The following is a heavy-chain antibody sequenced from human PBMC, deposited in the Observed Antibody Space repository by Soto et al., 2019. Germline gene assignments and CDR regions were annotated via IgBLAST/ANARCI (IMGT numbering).Heavy chain of an antibody. Sequence: PGESLKISCKGSGYSFTSYWIGWVRQMPGKGLEWMGIIYPGDSDTRYSPSFQGQVTISADKSISTAYLQWSSLKASDTAMYYCARGRRERGYCSGGSCFFDYWGQGTLVTAPQ. CDR3: ARGRRERGYCSGGSCFFDY. CDR2: IYPGDSDT. CDR1: GYSFTSYW. D-gene: IGHD2-15*01. J-gene: IGHJ4*02. V-gene: IGHV5-51*01.